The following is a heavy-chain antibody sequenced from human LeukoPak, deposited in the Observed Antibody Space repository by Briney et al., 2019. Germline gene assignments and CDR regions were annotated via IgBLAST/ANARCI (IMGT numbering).Heavy chain of an antibody. CDR2: IKQDGSEK. V-gene: IGHV3-7*01. CDR1: GFTFSHYW. D-gene: IGHD5-18*01. Sequence: PGGSLRLSCAASGFTFSHYWMTWIRQAPGKGLEWVANIKQDGSEKYYVDSVKGRFTISRDNAKNSLYLQMNSLGVDDTALYYCARAGYTYTTLYYWGQGTLVTVSS. CDR3: ARAGYTYTTLYY. J-gene: IGHJ4*02.